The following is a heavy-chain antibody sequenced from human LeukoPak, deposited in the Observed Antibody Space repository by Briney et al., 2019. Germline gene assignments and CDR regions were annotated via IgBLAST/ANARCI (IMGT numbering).Heavy chain of an antibody. CDR1: GFTFSNYG. CDR2: ISYDGNNK. J-gene: IGHJ4*02. V-gene: IGHV3-30*03. D-gene: IGHD6-13*01. CDR3: ARDRKSSSWYDY. Sequence: PGRSLRLSCTASGFTFSNYGMHWVRQAPGKGLEWVALISYDGNNKYYADFVKGRFTISRDNSKNTLYLQMSSLRAEDTAVYYCARDRKSSSWYDYWGQGTLVTVSS.